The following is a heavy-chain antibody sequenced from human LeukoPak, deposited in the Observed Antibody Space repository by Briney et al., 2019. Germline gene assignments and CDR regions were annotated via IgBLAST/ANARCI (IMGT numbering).Heavy chain of an antibody. CDR1: GYSFTSYW. J-gene: IGHJ3*02. V-gene: IGHV5-51*01. CDR2: IYPGDSDT. CDR3: ARPEVRGDYMDAFDI. D-gene: IGHD4-17*01. Sequence: GESLKISGKGSGYSFTSYWIGWVRQMPGKGLEWMGIIYPGDSDTRYTPSFQGHVTISADKSISTAYLQWSSLKASDTAMYYCARPEVRGDYMDAFDIWGQGTMVAVSS.